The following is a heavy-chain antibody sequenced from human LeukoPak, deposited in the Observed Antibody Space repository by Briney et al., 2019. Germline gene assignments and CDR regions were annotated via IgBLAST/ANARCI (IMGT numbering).Heavy chain of an antibody. Sequence: GESLKIPCKASGYSFTYYYIAWVRQMPEKGLEWMGIIYPGDSDTRYSPSFQGQVTISADNSMKTAYLQWNSLQASDTAIYYCARATTPAGDGDWFDPWGQGTLVTVSS. CDR3: ARATTPAGDGDWFDP. CDR1: GYSFTYYY. V-gene: IGHV5-51*01. J-gene: IGHJ5*02. CDR2: IYPGDSDT. D-gene: IGHD4-17*01.